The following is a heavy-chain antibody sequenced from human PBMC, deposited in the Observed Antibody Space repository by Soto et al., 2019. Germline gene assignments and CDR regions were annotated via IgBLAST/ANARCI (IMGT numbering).Heavy chain of an antibody. CDR2: ISGSGGST. CDR3: AKDKQSNGDYSYSWFDP. V-gene: IGHV3-23*01. D-gene: IGHD4-17*01. J-gene: IGHJ5*02. Sequence: GGSLRLSCAASGFTFSSYAMSWVRQAPGKGLEWVSAISGSGGSTYYADSVKGRFTISRDNSKNTLYLQMNSLRAEDTAVYYCAKDKQSNGDYSYSWFDPWGQGTLVTDSS. CDR1: GFTFSSYA.